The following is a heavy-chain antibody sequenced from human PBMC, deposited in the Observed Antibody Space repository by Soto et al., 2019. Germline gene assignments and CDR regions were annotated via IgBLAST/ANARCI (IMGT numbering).Heavy chain of an antibody. CDR2: ISYDGSNK. CDR3: AKEQDVGAFDY. Sequence: QVQLVESGGGVVQPGRSLRLSCAAPGFTFSSYGMHWVRQAPGKGLEWVAVISYDGSNKYYADSVKGRFTISRDNSKNTLYLQMNSLRAEDTAVYYCAKEQDVGAFDYWGQGTLVTVSS. J-gene: IGHJ4*02. CDR1: GFTFSSYG. V-gene: IGHV3-30*18.